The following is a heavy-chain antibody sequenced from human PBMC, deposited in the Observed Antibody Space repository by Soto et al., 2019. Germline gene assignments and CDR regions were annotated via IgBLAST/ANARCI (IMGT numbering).Heavy chain of an antibody. CDR3: AKEVAAAPRWEVGVDY. V-gene: IGHV3-30*18. Sequence: QVQLVESGGGVVQPGRSLRLSCAASGFTFSSYGMHWVRQAPGKGLEWVAVISYDGSNKYYADSVKGRFTISRDNSKNTLYLQMNSLRAEDTAVYYCAKEVAAAPRWEVGVDYWGQGTLVTVSS. CDR2: ISYDGSNK. J-gene: IGHJ4*02. D-gene: IGHD6-13*01. CDR1: GFTFSSYG.